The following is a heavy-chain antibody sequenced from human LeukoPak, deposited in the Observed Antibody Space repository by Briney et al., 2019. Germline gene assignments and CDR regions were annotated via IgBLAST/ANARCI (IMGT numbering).Heavy chain of an antibody. CDR1: GGSFSGYY. CDR2: INHSGST. Sequence: SETLSLTCAVYGGSFSGYYWSWIRQPPGKGLEWIGEINHSGSTNYNPSLKSRVTISVDTSKNQFSLKLSSVTAADTAVYYCARGGYDILTGTPKYFQHWGQGTLVTVSS. CDR3: ARGGYDILTGTPKYFQH. J-gene: IGHJ1*01. V-gene: IGHV4-34*01. D-gene: IGHD3-9*01.